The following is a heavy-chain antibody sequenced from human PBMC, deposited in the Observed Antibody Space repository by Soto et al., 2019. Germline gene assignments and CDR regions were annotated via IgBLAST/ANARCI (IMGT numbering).Heavy chain of an antibody. CDR1: GFIVSDTY. CDR3: AREPRYCRGGSCSITGDAYDI. CDR2: ISNRGDT. Sequence: GSLRLSCTASGFIVSDTYVNWVRQAPGKGLEWVSVISNRGDTHYADSVRGRFSLSRDISDNTLHLQMNNLRVEDTAVYYCAREPRYCRGGSCSITGDAYDIWGQGIMVT. J-gene: IGHJ3*02. V-gene: IGHV3-66*01. D-gene: IGHD2-15*01.